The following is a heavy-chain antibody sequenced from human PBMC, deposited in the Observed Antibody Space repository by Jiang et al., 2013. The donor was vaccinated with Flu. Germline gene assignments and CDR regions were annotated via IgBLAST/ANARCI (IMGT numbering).Heavy chain of an antibody. CDR3: ARVRGHEGGSSSWFYFYGMDV. J-gene: IGHJ6*01. V-gene: IGHV7-4-1*02. D-gene: IGHD6-13*01. CDR2: INTNTGNP. CDR1: GYTFSSYA. Sequence: VQSGSELRKPGASVKVSCKASGYTFSSYAINWVRQAPGQGLEWLGWINTNTGNPTSARGLTGRFVFSLDTSVSTAYLQISSLEADDTAVYFCARVRGHEGGSSSWFYFYGMDV.